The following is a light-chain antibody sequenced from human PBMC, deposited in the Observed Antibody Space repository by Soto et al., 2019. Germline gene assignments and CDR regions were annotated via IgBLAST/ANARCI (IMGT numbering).Light chain of an antibody. Sequence: EIVLTQSPATLSLSPGERATLSCRASQSVSSYLSWYQQKPGQAPRLLIYDASTRATGIPARFSGSGSGTDFALTISSLEPEDFAIYYCQQRSNWPPVTLGGGTKVEIK. CDR3: QQRSNWPPVT. J-gene: IGKJ4*01. CDR2: DAS. V-gene: IGKV3-11*01. CDR1: QSVSSY.